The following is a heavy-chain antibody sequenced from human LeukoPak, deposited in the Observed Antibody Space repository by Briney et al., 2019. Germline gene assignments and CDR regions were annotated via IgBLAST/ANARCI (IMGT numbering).Heavy chain of an antibody. V-gene: IGHV3-23*01. J-gene: IGHJ3*02. CDR1: GFTFSDYW. CDR2: ISGSGGST. CDR3: AKVGKRDAFDI. Sequence: GGSLRLSCAASGFTFSDYWIHWVRQAPGKGLEWVSAISGSGGSTYYADSVKGRFTISRDNSKNTLYLQMNSLRAEDTAVYYCAKVGKRDAFDIWGQGTMVTVSS.